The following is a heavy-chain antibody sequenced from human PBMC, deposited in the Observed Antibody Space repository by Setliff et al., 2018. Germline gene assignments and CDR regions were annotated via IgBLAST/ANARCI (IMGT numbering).Heavy chain of an antibody. V-gene: IGHV4-61*02. J-gene: IGHJ6*03. CDR2: ISPGRSI. CDR1: GGSISSGGYY. D-gene: IGHD3-10*01. CDR3: ARDRRDYIGAGSSEIDYYYYYYMDV. Sequence: PSETLSLTCTVSGGSISSGGYYWSWIRQPPGKGLEWIGSISPGRSINYNPSLRSRVTISGDTSKNQISLNLSSGTAADTAVYCCARDRRDYIGAGSSEIDYYYYYYMDVWGKGTTVTVSS.